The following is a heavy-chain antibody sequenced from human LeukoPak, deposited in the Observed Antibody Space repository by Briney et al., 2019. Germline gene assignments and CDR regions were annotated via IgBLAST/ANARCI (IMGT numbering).Heavy chain of an antibody. CDR3: ARELRAPEWFFVTNVHDAFDI. V-gene: IGHV1-2*02. Sequence: ASVKVSCKASGYTFTGYYMHWVRQAPGQGLEWMGWINPNSGGTNYAQKFQGRVTMTRDTSISTAYMELSRLRSDDTAVYYCARELRAPEWFFVTNVHDAFDIWGQGTMVTVSS. CDR2: INPNSGGT. D-gene: IGHD3-3*01. CDR1: GYTFTGYY. J-gene: IGHJ3*02.